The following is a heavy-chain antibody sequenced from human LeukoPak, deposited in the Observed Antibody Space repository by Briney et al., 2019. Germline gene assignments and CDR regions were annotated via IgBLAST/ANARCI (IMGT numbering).Heavy chain of an antibody. CDR2: ITSNGGST. CDR3: ARSRGLDLHYYYYMDV. J-gene: IGHJ6*03. CDR1: GFTFTIYT. D-gene: IGHD3-10*01. Sequence: PGGSLRLSCAVSGFTFTIYTMHSVRHAPGKGLEFVSAITSNGGSTYYGNSVKGRFTISRDNSKNTLYLLMGSLRVEDMAVYYCARSRGLDLHYYYYMDVWGKGTTVTVSS. V-gene: IGHV3-64*01.